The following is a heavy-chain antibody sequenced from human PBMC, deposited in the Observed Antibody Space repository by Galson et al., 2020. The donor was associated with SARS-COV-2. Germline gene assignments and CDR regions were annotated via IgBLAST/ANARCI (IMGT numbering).Heavy chain of an antibody. Sequence: SCAASGFTFSTYWMHWVRQAPGKGLVWVSRINNDGSTTNYLDSVKGRFTISRDNAKNTLYLEMNSLRAEDTAVYFCTRGDATPRTMDVWGQGTTVTVSS. CDR2: INNDGSTT. J-gene: IGHJ6*02. CDR1: GFTFSTYW. V-gene: IGHV3-74*01. CDR3: TRGDATPRTMDV.